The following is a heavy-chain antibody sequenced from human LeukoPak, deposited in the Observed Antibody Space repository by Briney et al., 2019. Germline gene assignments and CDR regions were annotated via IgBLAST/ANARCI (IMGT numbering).Heavy chain of an antibody. J-gene: IGHJ4*02. Sequence: SETLSLTCTVSGGSISSYYWSWIRQPPGKGLEWIGYIYYSGSTNFNPSLKSRVTISVDTSKNQFSLKLSSVTVADTAVYYCARGGLEYQLLSYFDYWGQETLVTVSS. CDR1: GGSISSYY. V-gene: IGHV4-59*01. D-gene: IGHD2-2*01. CDR2: IYYSGST. CDR3: ARGGLEYQLLSYFDY.